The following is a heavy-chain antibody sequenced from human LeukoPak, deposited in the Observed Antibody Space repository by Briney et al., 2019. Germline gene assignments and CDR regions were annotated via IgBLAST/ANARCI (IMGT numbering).Heavy chain of an antibody. J-gene: IGHJ4*02. V-gene: IGHV3-23*01. CDR3: ARDWYDY. CDR1: GFTFITYA. Sequence: GGSLRPSCAASGFTFITYAMIWVRQAPGKGLEWVSVIGGSGSYTYYADSVKGRFTISRDNSKDTLYLQMNSLRAEDTAVYYCARDWYDYWGQGTLVTVSS. D-gene: IGHD6-13*01. CDR2: IGGSGSYT.